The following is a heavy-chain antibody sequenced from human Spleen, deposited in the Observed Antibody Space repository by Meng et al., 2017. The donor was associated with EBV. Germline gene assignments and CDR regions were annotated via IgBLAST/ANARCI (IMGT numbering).Heavy chain of an antibody. D-gene: IGHD2-8*02. J-gene: IGHJ4*02. CDR3: ARLAYCTGGACYFGGDS. V-gene: IGHV4-39*01. Sequence: LQLQESGPGLVKPSETLSLTCTVSGGSISSRSYYWGWIRQPPGKGLEWIGTTYYSGSNFYKPSLKSRVTISVDTSKNQFSLKMSSVTAADTAVYYCARLAYCTGGACYFGGDSWGQGTLVTVSS. CDR2: TYYSGSN. CDR1: GGSISSRSYY.